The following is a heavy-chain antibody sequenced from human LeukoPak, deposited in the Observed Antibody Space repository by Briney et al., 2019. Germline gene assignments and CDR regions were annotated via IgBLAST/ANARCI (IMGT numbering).Heavy chain of an antibody. Sequence: GGSLRLSCAASGFTFGDYYMSWIRQAPGKGLEWVSYISTSGSTIYYADSVKGRFTISRDNAKNSLYLQMNSLRAEDTAVYYCARLYRSGSWALYYFDYWGQGTLVTVSS. J-gene: IGHJ4*02. V-gene: IGHV3-11*04. D-gene: IGHD6-19*01. CDR1: GFTFGDYY. CDR2: ISTSGSTI. CDR3: ARLYRSGSWALYYFDY.